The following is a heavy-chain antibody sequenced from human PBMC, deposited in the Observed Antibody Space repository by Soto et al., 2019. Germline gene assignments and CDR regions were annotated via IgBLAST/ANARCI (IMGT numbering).Heavy chain of an antibody. V-gene: IGHV1-18*01. CDR2: ISTYNGNT. J-gene: IGHJ6*02. Sequence: ASVKVSCKASGYSFTSYGISWVRQAPGQGLEWMGWISTYNGNTNYAQKLQGRVTMTTDTSTSTAYMELRSLRSDDTAVYYCGRDLYQSVFYYGMDVWGQGTTVTVSS. CDR3: GRDLYQSVFYYGMDV. D-gene: IGHD2-2*01. CDR1: GYSFTSYG.